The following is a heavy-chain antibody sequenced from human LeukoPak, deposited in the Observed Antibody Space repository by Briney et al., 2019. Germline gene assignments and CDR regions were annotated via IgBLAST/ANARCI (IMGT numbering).Heavy chain of an antibody. D-gene: IGHD6-13*01. Sequence: PSETLSLTCTVSGGSISSYYWSWIRQPAGKGLEWIGRIYTSGSTNYNPSLKSRVTMSVDTSKNQFSLKLSSVTAADTAVYYCARDRVSSSWYHAFDYWGQGTLVTVSS. J-gene: IGHJ4*02. CDR2: IYTSGST. CDR3: ARDRVSSSWYHAFDY. V-gene: IGHV4-4*07. CDR1: GGSISSYY.